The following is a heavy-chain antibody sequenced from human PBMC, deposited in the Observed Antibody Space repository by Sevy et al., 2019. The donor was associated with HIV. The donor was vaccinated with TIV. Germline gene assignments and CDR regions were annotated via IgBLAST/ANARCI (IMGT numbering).Heavy chain of an antibody. J-gene: IGHJ4*02. CDR1: GFTFSNAW. CDR2: IRSKAGGGTT. CDR3: TTDHRRDGIVVVPFEY. D-gene: IGHD2-15*01. Sequence: GGSLRLSCAASGFTFSNAWMSWVRQSPGKGLEWVGRIRSKAGGGTTDYATIVKGKFTISRDNSRDILYLQLNSLETEDTAVYYCTTDHRRDGIVVVPFEYWGQGTLVTVSS. V-gene: IGHV3-15*01.